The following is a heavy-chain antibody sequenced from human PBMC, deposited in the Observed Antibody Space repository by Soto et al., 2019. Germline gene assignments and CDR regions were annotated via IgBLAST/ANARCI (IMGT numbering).Heavy chain of an antibody. J-gene: IGHJ4*02. D-gene: IGHD3-22*01. Sequence: GGSLRLSCAASGFTFSSYAMHWVRQAPGKGLEWVAVISYDGSNKYYADSVKGRFTISRDNSKNTLYLQMNSLRAEDTAVYYCAREAMIVVVITTVFDYWGQGTLVTVSS. CDR2: ISYDGSNK. V-gene: IGHV3-30-3*01. CDR1: GFTFSSYA. CDR3: AREAMIVVVITTVFDY.